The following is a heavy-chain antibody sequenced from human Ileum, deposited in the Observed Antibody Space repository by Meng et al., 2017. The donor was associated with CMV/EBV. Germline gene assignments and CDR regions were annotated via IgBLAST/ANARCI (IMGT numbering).Heavy chain of an antibody. Sequence: GQLVEAGGGLIKPGGSLRLACAASGFTFTDAGMSWVRQAPGKGLEWVGRIKAKADGGTTEYPAPVKGRFTISRDDSKNTLFLQMNSLKTEDTAVYYCTTGRAHWGQGTLVTVSS. J-gene: IGHJ4*02. CDR1: GFTFTDAG. V-gene: IGHV3-15*01. CDR2: IKAKADGGTT. CDR3: TTGRAH.